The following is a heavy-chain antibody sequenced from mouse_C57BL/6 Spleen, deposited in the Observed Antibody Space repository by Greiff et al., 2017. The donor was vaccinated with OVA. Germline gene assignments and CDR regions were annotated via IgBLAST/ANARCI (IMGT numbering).Heavy chain of an antibody. J-gene: IGHJ3*01. CDR3: ARRGHSNFFAY. CDR2: IYPGSGST. CDR1: GYTFTSYW. V-gene: IGHV1-55*01. Sequence: QVQLKQSGAELVKPGASVKMSCKASGYTFTSYWITWVKQRPGQGLEWIGDIYPGSGSTNYNEKFKSKATLTVDTSSSTAYMQLSSLTSEDSAVYCCARRGHSNFFAYWGQGTLVTVSA. D-gene: IGHD2-5*01.